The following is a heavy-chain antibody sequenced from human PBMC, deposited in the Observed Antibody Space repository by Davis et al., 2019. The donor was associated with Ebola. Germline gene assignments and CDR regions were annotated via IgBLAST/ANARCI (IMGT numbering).Heavy chain of an antibody. CDR2: IYYSGST. Sequence: PGGSLRLSCTVSGGSISSSSYYWGRIRQPPGKGLEWIGSIYYSGSTYYNLSLKSRVTISVDTSKNQFSLKLSSVTAADTAVYYCARPNYGLRLGWFDPWGQGTLVTVSS. J-gene: IGHJ5*02. CDR1: GGSISSSSYY. V-gene: IGHV4-39*01. D-gene: IGHD3-10*01. CDR3: ARPNYGLRLGWFDP.